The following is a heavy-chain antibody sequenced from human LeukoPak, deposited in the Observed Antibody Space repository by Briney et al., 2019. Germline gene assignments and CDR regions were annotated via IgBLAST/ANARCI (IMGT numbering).Heavy chain of an antibody. D-gene: IGHD5-18*01. J-gene: IGHJ4*02. CDR3: AKAGLVGTANDEDYFDY. Sequence: ASVKVSCKASGYTFTSYYMHWVRQAPGQGLEWMGIINPSGGSTSYAQKFQGRVTMTRDTSTSTVYMELSSLRSEDTAVYYCAKAGLVGTANDEDYFDYWGQGTLVTVSS. CDR1: GYTFTSYY. CDR2: INPSGGST. V-gene: IGHV1-46*01.